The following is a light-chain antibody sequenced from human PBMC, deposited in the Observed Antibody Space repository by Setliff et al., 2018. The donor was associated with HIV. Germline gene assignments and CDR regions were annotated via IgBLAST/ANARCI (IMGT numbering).Light chain of an antibody. CDR2: QAS. CDR1: SGDVGRYNL. Sequence: QSALAHLASVSGSPGQSITISCTGTSGDVGRYNLVSWYQQQLGKPPKLMIYQASKRPSGVSNRFSGSKSGNTASLTISGLQAEDEADYYCCSNTGSNTYVFGTGTKVTVL. V-gene: IGLV2-23*01. J-gene: IGLJ1*01. CDR3: CSNTGSNTYV.